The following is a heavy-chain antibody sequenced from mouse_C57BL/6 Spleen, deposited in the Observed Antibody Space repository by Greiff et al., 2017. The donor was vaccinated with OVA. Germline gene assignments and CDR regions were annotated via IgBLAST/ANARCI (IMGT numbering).Heavy chain of an antibody. CDR3: ARDPITTVVASYWYFDV. V-gene: IGHV5-4*01. Sequence: EVKLEESGGGLVKPGGSLKLSCAASGFTFSSYAMSWVRQTPEKRLEWVATISDGGSYTYYPDNVKGRFTISRDNAKNNLYLQMSHLKSEDTAMYYCARDPITTVVASYWYFDVWGTGTTVTVSS. J-gene: IGHJ1*03. CDR1: GFTFSSYA. CDR2: ISDGGSYT. D-gene: IGHD1-1*01.